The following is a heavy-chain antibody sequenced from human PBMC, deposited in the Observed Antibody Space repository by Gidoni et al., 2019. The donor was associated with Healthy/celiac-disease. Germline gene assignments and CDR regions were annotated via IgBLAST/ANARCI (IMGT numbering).Heavy chain of an antibody. CDR2: IKSKTDGGTT. CDR3: TTEGEGDITMIVAY. CDR1: GFTFRNAW. D-gene: IGHD3-22*01. V-gene: IGHV3-15*07. J-gene: IGHJ4*02. Sequence: EVQLVESGGGLVKPGGSLRLSCAASGFTFRNAWMNWVRQAPGKGLEWVGRIKSKTDGGTTDYAAPVKGRFTISRDDSKNTLYLQMNSLKTEDTAVYYCTTEGEGDITMIVAYWGQGTLVTVSS.